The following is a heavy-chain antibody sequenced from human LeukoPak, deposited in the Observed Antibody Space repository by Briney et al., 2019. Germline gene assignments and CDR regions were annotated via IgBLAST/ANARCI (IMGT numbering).Heavy chain of an antibody. CDR2: ISGSGGST. V-gene: IGHV3-23*01. CDR3: AKAYCSSTSCYLEY. Sequence: LSGGSLRLSCAASGFTFSSYSMNWVRQAPGKGLEWVSAISGSGGSTYYADSVKGRFTISRDNSKNTLYLQMNSLRAEDTAVYYCAKAYCSSTSCYLEYWGQGTLVTVSS. CDR1: GFTFSSYS. D-gene: IGHD2-2*01. J-gene: IGHJ4*02.